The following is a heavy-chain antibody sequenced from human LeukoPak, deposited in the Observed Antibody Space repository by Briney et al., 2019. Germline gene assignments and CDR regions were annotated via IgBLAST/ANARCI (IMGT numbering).Heavy chain of an antibody. V-gene: IGHV4-59*01. CDR3: ARTLAAAGTFDY. J-gene: IGHJ4*02. CDR1: GGSLSSYY. Sequence: SETLSLTCTVSGGSLSSYYWSWIRQPPGKGLEWIGYIYYSGITNYNPSLKSRVTISVDTSKNQFSLKLSSVTAADTAVYYCARTLAAAGTFDYWGQGTLVTVSS. CDR2: IYYSGIT. D-gene: IGHD6-13*01.